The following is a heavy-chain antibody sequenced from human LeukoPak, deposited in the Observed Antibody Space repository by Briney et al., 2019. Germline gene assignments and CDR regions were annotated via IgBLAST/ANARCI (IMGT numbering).Heavy chain of an antibody. CDR3: ARIEGDNSLDY. CDR1: GGSISDYY. J-gene: IGHJ4*02. D-gene: IGHD3-16*01. CDR2: IHYSGST. V-gene: IGHV4-59*01. Sequence: SETLSLTCTVSGGSISDYYWSWIRQPPGKGLEWIAYIHYSGSTNYNPSLKSRVIISLDTSRSQLSLKLSPVTAADTAVYYCARIEGDNSLDYWGQGTLVTVSS.